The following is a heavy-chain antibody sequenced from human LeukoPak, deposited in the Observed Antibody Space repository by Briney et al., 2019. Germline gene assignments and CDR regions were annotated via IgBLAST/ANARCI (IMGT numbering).Heavy chain of an antibody. V-gene: IGHV1-69*04. Sequence: EASVKVSCKASGGTFSSYAISWVRQAPGQGLEWMGRIIPILGIANYAQKFQGRVTITADKSTSTAYMELSSLRSEDTAVYYCARAEYDYVWGSYRLEYYFDYWGQGTLVTVSS. J-gene: IGHJ4*02. CDR1: GGTFSSYA. CDR3: ARAEYDYVWGSYRLEYYFDY. D-gene: IGHD3-16*02. CDR2: IIPILGIA.